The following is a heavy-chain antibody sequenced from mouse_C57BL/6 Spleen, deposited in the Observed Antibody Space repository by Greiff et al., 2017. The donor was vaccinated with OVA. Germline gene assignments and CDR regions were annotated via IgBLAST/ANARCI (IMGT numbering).Heavy chain of an antibody. CDR3: ARLNGNYDWFAY. CDR2: IYPGSGST. J-gene: IGHJ3*01. V-gene: IGHV1-55*01. CDR1: GYTFTSYW. Sequence: QVQLQQPGAELVKPGASVKMSCKASGYTFTSYWITWVKQRPGQGLEWIGDIYPGSGSTNYNEKFKSKATLTVDTSSSTAYMQLSSLTSEDSAVYYCARLNGNYDWFAYWGQGTLVTVSA. D-gene: IGHD2-1*01.